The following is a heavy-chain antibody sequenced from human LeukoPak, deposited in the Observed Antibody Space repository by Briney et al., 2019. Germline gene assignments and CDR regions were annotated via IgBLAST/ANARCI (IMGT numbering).Heavy chain of an antibody. CDR2: INPDSGAT. V-gene: IGHV1-2*02. J-gene: IGHJ4*02. D-gene: IGHD2-15*01. Sequence: ASVKVSCKTSGYTFTDYYVHWVRQAPGQGLEWLAWINPDSGATNFAQRFQGRVTMTRDMSVNTVHMELNRLRSDGTAVYYCARDLCHGGSCFHFDSWGQGTLVTVSS. CDR3: ARDLCHGGSCFHFDS. CDR1: GYTFTDYY.